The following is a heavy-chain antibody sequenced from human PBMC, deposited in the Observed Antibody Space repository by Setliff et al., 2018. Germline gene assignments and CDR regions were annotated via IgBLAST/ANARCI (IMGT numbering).Heavy chain of an antibody. J-gene: IGHJ3*02. CDR3: ARHENDYGDYDDAFDI. V-gene: IGHV1-46*01. D-gene: IGHD4-17*01. CDR1: GYTFSDYL. CDR2: VDCNSGSV. Sequence: ASVKVSCKASGYTFSDYLIHWVRQAPGLRPEWIGRVDCNSGSVHYAQNFQSRVSVTRDPSTTTAFMELSSLGSDDTAVYYCARHENDYGDYDDAFDIWGQGTMVTVSS.